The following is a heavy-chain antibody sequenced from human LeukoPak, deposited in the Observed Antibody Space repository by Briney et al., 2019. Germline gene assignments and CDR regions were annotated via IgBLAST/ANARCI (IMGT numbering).Heavy chain of an antibody. J-gene: IGHJ4*02. CDR2: INTNTGNP. D-gene: IGHD3-22*01. Sequence: ASVNVSCKASENTFTTNSINWVRQAPGQGLEWMGWINTNTGNPTYAPGLTGRFVFSLDTSVSTAYLHIGSLKPDDTAVYYCTRGAYDSSGYHAFDHWGQGTLVTVS. CDR1: ENTFTTNS. V-gene: IGHV7-4-1*01. CDR3: TRGAYDSSGYHAFDH.